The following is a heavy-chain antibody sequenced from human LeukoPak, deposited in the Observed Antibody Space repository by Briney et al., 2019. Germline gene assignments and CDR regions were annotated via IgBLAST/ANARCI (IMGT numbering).Heavy chain of an antibody. CDR1: GFTFSRDS. CDR3: ARGGGYSGYDLESFDI. J-gene: IGHJ3*02. CDR2: ISSIIYL. D-gene: IGHD5-12*01. V-gene: IGHV3-21*01. Sequence: GESLRLSCAASGFTFSRDSMNWVRQAPGKGLEWVSSISSIIYLYYADSVKGRFTISRDNAKNSLHLQMNSLRAEDTAVYYCARGGGYSGYDLESFDIWGQGTMVTVSS.